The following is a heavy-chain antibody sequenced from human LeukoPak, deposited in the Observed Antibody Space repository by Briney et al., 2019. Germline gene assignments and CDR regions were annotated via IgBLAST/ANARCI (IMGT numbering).Heavy chain of an antibody. CDR2: IYYSGST. V-gene: IGHV4-30-4*01. D-gene: IGHD3-22*01. CDR3: ARSFDNDSSVDY. J-gene: IGHJ4*02. CDR1: GGSISSGDYY. Sequence: SQTLSLTCTVSGGSISSGDYYWSWIRQPPGKGLEWIGYIYYSGSTYYNPSLKSRVTISVDTSKNQFSLKLSSVTAADTAVYYCARSFDNDSSVDYWGQGTLVTVST.